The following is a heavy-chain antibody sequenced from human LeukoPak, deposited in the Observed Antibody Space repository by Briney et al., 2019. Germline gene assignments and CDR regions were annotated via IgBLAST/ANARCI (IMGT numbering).Heavy chain of an antibody. D-gene: IGHD4-23*01. CDR3: ARGRSGFGGNSDS. CDR1: GGSMSSYY. Sequence: SETLSLTCNVPGGSMSSYYWNWIRQPPGKELEWIGYIYYSGNTNYNPSLQSRVTISVDTSKNQFSLKLSSVTAADTAVYYCARGRSGFGGNSDSWGQGTLVTVSS. V-gene: IGHV4-59*01. J-gene: IGHJ4*02. CDR2: IYYSGNT.